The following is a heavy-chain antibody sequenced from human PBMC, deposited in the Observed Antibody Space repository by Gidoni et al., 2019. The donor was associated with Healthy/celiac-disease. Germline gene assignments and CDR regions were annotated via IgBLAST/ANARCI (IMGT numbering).Heavy chain of an antibody. D-gene: IGHD3-10*01. CDR1: GYTFTGYY. Sequence: QVQLVQSGAEVKKPGASVKVSCTASGYTFTGYYMHWVRQAPGQGLEWMGRINPNRGGTNYAQKLQGRVTMTRDTSISTAYMELSRLRSDDTAVYYCAREAMVRGVIIRYYYYGMDVWGQGTTVTVSS. V-gene: IGHV1-2*06. CDR3: AREAMVRGVIIRYYYYGMDV. J-gene: IGHJ6*02. CDR2: INPNRGGT.